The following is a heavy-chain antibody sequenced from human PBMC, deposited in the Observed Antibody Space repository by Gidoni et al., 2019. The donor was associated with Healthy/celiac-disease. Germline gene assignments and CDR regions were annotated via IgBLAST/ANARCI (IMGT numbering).Heavy chain of an antibody. CDR2: ISYDGSNK. J-gene: IGHJ4*02. D-gene: IGHD6-25*01. Sequence: QVQLVESGGGVVQPGRSLRLSCAASGFTFSSYAMNWVRQAPGKGLEWVAVISYDGSNKYYADSVKGRFTISRDNSKNTMYLQMNSLRAEVTAVYYWARESSSPVDSSAGYFDYWGQGTLVTVSS. CDR3: ARESSSPVDSSAGYFDY. CDR1: GFTFSSYA. V-gene: IGHV3-30-3*01.